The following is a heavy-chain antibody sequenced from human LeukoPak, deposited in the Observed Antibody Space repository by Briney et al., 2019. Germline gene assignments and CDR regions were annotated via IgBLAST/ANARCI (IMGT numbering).Heavy chain of an antibody. Sequence: GGSLRLSCAASGFTFSSYGMHWVRQAPGKGLEWVAVISYDGSNKYYADSVKGRFTISRDNSKNTLYLQMNSLRAEDTAVYYCARSIVGATPFDPWGQGTLVTVSS. CDR2: ISYDGSNK. CDR3: ARSIVGATPFDP. CDR1: GFTFSSYG. D-gene: IGHD1-26*01. J-gene: IGHJ5*02. V-gene: IGHV3-30*03.